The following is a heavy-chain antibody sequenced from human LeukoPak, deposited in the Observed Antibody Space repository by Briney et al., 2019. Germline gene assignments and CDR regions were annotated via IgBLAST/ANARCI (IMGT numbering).Heavy chain of an antibody. CDR3: ARPLRSAMAAAGRGFGY. CDR1: GYTFTSYD. Sequence: ASVKVSCKASGYTFTSYDINWVRQATGQGLEWMGWMNPNSGNTGYAQKFQGRVTMTRNTSISTAYMELSSLRSEDTAVYYCARPLRSAMAAAGRGFGYWGQGTLVTVSS. CDR2: MNPNSGNT. V-gene: IGHV1-8*01. D-gene: IGHD6-13*01. J-gene: IGHJ4*02.